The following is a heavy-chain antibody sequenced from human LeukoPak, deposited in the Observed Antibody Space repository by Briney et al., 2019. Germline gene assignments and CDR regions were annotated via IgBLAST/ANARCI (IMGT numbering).Heavy chain of an antibody. CDR2: MNPNSGNT. V-gene: IGHV1-8*01. CDR3: ASSPTLHYYDSSGPRAEYFQH. D-gene: IGHD3-22*01. CDR1: GYTFTSYD. J-gene: IGHJ1*01. Sequence: ASVKVSCKASGYTFTSYDINWVRQATGQGLEWMGWMNPNSGNTGYAQKFQGRVTMTRNTSISTAYMELSSLRSEDTAVYYCASSPTLHYYDSSGPRAEYFQHWGQGTLVTVSS.